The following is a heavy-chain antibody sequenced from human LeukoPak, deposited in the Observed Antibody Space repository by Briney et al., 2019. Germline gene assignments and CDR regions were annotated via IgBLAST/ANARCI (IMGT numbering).Heavy chain of an antibody. CDR2: ISASGGNT. Sequence: PGGSLRLSCAASGFTFSNYAMNWVRQAPGKGLEWVSGISASGGNTYYADSVKGRLTISRDNAKNTLYLQMNSLRAEDTAVYYCAREGECDYVWGSYRKDYYYYGMDVWGKGTTVTVSS. CDR1: GFTFSNYA. D-gene: IGHD3-16*02. J-gene: IGHJ6*04. V-gene: IGHV3-23*01. CDR3: AREGECDYVWGSYRKDYYYYGMDV.